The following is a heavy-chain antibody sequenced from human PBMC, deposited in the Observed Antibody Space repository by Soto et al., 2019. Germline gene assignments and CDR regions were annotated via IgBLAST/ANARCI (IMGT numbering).Heavy chain of an antibody. D-gene: IGHD2-2*01. CDR2: INPNSGGT. J-gene: IGHJ6*03. CDR1: GYTFTGYY. Sequence: QVQLVQSGAEVKKPGASVKVSCKASGYTFTGYYMHWVRQAPGQGLEWMGWINPNSGGTNYAQKFQGWVTMTRDTSISTAYMELSRLRSDDTAVYYCARDFAVFVVVPAAMLYYYYYYMDVWGKGTTVTVSS. CDR3: ARDFAVFVVVPAAMLYYYYYYMDV. V-gene: IGHV1-2*04.